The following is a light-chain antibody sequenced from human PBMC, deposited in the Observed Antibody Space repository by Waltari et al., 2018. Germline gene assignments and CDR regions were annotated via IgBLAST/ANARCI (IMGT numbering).Light chain of an antibody. V-gene: IGLV2-14*03. Sequence: QSALTQPASVSGSPGQSITISCPGTSSDVGAYNYVSWYQQHPGKAPKLMIYDVTNRPSGVSDRFSGSKSGNTASLTISGLQAEDEADYYCSSFATSITWVFGGGTKLTVL. CDR1: SSDVGAYNY. J-gene: IGLJ3*02. CDR3: SSFATSITWV. CDR2: DVT.